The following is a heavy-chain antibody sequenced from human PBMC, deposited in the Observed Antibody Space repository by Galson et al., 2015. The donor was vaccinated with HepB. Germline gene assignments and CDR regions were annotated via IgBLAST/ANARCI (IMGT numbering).Heavy chain of an antibody. CDR2: ISHDGGER. Sequence: SLRLSCAASGFKITSYALHWVRQAPGKGLEWVAVISHDGGERFYADSMQGRFTISRNNSNDTLYLQMTGLRREGTALYFCARESIVTTDDALDLWGQGTMVTVSS. CDR1: GFKITSYA. CDR3: ARESIVTTDDALDL. J-gene: IGHJ3*01. D-gene: IGHD1-26*01. V-gene: IGHV3-30-3*01.